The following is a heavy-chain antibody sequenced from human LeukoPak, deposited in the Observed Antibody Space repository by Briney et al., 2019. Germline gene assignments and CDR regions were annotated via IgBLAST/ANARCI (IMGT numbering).Heavy chain of an antibody. Sequence: NPSETLSLTCTVSGGSISSYYWSWIRQPAGKGLEWIGRIYTSGSTNYNPSLKSRVTMSVDTSKNQFSLKLSSVTAADMAVHYCARAPYYYDSNNDAFWGQGTMVTVSS. CDR1: GGSISSYY. J-gene: IGHJ3*01. D-gene: IGHD3-22*01. CDR3: ARAPYYYDSNNDAF. V-gene: IGHV4-4*07. CDR2: IYTSGST.